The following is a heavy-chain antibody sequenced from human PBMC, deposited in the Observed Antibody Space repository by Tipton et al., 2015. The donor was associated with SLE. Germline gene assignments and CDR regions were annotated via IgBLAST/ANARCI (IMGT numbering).Heavy chain of an antibody. CDR2: IYYSGST. J-gene: IGHJ2*01. V-gene: IGHV4-59*01. Sequence: QVQLVQSGAEVKKPGESLKISCKGSGYSFTNYWIAWVRQMPGKGLEWIGYIYYSGSTNYNPSLKSRVTISVDTSKNQFSLKLSSVTAADTAVYYCAREDSTRWYFDLWGRGTLVTVSS. CDR1: GYSFTNY. D-gene: IGHD2/OR15-2a*01. CDR3: AREDSTRWYFDL.